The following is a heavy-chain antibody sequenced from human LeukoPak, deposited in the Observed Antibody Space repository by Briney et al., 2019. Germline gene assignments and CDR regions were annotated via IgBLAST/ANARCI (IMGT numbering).Heavy chain of an antibody. CDR1: GYSISSGYY. CDR2: INHSGST. J-gene: IGHJ4*02. Sequence: PSETLSLTCTVSGYSISSGYYWGWIRQPPGKGLEWIGEINHSGSTNYNPSLKSRVTISVDTSKNQFSLKLNSVTAADTAVYYCARGRIQLWYPWYFDYWGQGTLVTVSS. V-gene: IGHV4-38-2*02. CDR3: ARGRIQLWYPWYFDY. D-gene: IGHD5-18*01.